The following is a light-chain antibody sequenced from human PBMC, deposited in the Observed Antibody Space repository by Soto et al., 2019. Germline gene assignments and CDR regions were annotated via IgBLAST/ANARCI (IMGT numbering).Light chain of an antibody. CDR2: DNN. CDR1: SSNIGANYD. CDR3: QSFDNSLSGVV. Sequence: QSVLTQPPSVSGAPGQTVTISCTGSSSNIGANYDVHWYQQLPGRAPKLLVYDNNNRPSGVPDRFSVSKSGTSASLAITGLQAEDEADYYCQSFDNSLSGVVFGGGTKLTVL. J-gene: IGLJ3*02. V-gene: IGLV1-40*01.